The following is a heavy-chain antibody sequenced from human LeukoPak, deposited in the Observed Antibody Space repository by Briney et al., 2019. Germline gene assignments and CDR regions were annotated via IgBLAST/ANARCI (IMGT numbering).Heavy chain of an antibody. CDR2: IYPGDSDT. D-gene: IGHD3-22*01. J-gene: IGHJ4*02. CDR3: ARCAYYYDSSGLTIFDY. Sequence: GESLKISCQGFGYNFTSYWIGWVRQMPGKGLEWMGIIYPGDSDTRYSPSFQGQVTISAGKSIRTAYLQWSSLEASDTAMYFCARCAYYYDSSGLTIFDYWGQGTLVTVSS. V-gene: IGHV5-51*01. CDR1: GYNFTSYW.